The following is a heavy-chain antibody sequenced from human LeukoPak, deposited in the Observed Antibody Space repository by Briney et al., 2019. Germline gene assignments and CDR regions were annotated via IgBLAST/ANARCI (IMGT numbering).Heavy chain of an antibody. CDR1: GDSVSRNNIA. CDR3: ANRWGGGSPYDAFNI. J-gene: IGHJ3*02. D-gene: IGHD2-15*01. Sequence: PSQTLSLTCAISGDSVSRNNIAWNWIRQSPSRGLEWLGRTYYGSKWYNDYAVSVKSRIIINPDTSKNQFSLQLNSVTAADTAVYYCANRWGGGSPYDAFNIWGQGTMVTVSS. CDR2: TYYGSKWYN. V-gene: IGHV6-1*01.